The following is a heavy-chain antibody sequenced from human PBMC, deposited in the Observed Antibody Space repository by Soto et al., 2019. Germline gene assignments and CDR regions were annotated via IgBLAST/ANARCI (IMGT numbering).Heavy chain of an antibody. D-gene: IGHD2-15*01. CDR2: IYYSGST. Sequence: PSGRLALRCTVSGGSMSSSSYYWAWIRQPPGKGLEWIGSIYYSGSTYYNPSLKSRVTISVDTSKNQFSLKLSSVTAADTAVYYCARHIQTGVAATTINTPWFDPWGQGTLVTVSS. V-gene: IGHV4-39*01. CDR1: GGSMSSSSYY. CDR3: ARHIQTGVAATTINTPWFDP. J-gene: IGHJ5*02.